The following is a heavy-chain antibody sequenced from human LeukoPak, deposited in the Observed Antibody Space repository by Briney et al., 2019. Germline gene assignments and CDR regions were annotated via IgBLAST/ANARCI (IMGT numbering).Heavy chain of an antibody. V-gene: IGHV4-59*12. CDR1: GGSISSYY. Sequence: SETLSLTCTVSGGSISSYYWSWIRQPPGKGLEWIGYIYYSGSTYYNPSLKSRVTISVDTSKNQFSLRLSSVTAADTAVYYCARVFSPFGELVFAFDIWGQGTMVTVSS. J-gene: IGHJ3*02. CDR2: IYYSGST. CDR3: ARVFSPFGELVFAFDI. D-gene: IGHD3-10*01.